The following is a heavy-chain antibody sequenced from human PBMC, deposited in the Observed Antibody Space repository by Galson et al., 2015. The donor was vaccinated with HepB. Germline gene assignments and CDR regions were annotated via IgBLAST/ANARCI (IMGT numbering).Heavy chain of an antibody. J-gene: IGHJ4*02. D-gene: IGHD2-21*01. CDR2: ITSYNGNT. CDR3: AREGVSGPDCGGECYSFDH. V-gene: IGHV1-18*01. Sequence: SVKVSCKASGYTFTSYGISWVRQAPGQGLEWMGWITSYNGNTNYAQKFQGRVTMTTDTSTSTVYMELRSLRSDDTAVYYCAREGVSGPDCGGECYSFDHWGQGARVIVSS. CDR1: GYTFTSYG.